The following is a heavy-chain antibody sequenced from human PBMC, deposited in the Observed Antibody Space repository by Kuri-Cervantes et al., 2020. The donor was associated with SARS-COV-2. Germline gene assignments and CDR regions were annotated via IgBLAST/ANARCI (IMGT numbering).Heavy chain of an antibody. J-gene: IGHJ6*02. V-gene: IGHV4-59*12. Sequence: SETLSLTCTVSGGSISSYSWSWIRQPPGKGLEWIGYIYHSGSTYYNPSLKSRVTISVDRSKNQFSLKLRSVTAADTAVYYCARAKRGLRSHYFYGMDVWGQGTTVTVSS. CDR1: GGSISSYS. D-gene: IGHD2-15*01. CDR2: IYHSGST. CDR3: ARAKRGLRSHYFYGMDV.